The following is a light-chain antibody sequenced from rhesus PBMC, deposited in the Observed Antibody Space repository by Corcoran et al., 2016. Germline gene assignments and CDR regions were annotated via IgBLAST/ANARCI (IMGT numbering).Light chain of an antibody. J-gene: IGKJ3*01. CDR1: QSISSW. V-gene: IGKV1-22*01. CDR3: QQYSSDPFT. CDR2: KAS. Sequence: DIQMAQSPSSLSASIGDTVPITCRASQSISSWLAWYQQQPGKGPKLLIYKASSLQSGVPSRFSGSGSGTDFTLTISSLQSEDFTTYYCQQYSSDPFTFGPGTKLDI.